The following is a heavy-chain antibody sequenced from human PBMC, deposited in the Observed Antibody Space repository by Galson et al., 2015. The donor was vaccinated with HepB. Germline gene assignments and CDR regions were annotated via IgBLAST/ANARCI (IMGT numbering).Heavy chain of an antibody. CDR1: GYTFTSYY. V-gene: IGHV1-46*01. J-gene: IGHJ6*02. CDR3: ARDSALMPVVYYGMDV. Sequence: SVKVSCKASGYTFTSYYMQWVRQAPGQGLEWMGIINPSDGSATYAQRFQGRVTMTRDTSTSTVYMELSSLRSEDTAVYYCARDSALMPVVYYGMDVWSQGTTVSVSS. CDR2: INPSDGSA. D-gene: IGHD2-2*01.